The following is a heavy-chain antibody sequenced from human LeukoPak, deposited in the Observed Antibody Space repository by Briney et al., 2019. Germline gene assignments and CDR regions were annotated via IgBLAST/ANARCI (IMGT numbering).Heavy chain of an antibody. D-gene: IGHD3-22*01. J-gene: IGHJ5*02. V-gene: IGHV4-34*01. Sequence: PSETLSLTCAVYGGSFSGYYWGWIRQPPGKGLEWIGSIYYSGSTYYNPSLKSRVTISVDTSKNQFSLKLSSVTAADTAVYYCARFGYDSSGYYFFVGWFDPWGQGTLVTVSS. CDR3: ARFGYDSSGYYFFVGWFDP. CDR2: IYYSGST. CDR1: GGSFSGYY.